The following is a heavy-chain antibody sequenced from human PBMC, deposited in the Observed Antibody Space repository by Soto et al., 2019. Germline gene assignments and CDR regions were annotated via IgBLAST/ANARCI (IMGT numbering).Heavy chain of an antibody. Sequence: ASVKVSCKTSGYPFPSFEVHWIRQAPGQRPEWMGGISNAGSGNTKYSQKFQDRLTITGDKRATTVYMTLSSLTSEDTATYYCARESNHYQDFFQNWGQGTQVTVSS. CDR2: ISNAGSGNT. J-gene: IGHJ4*02. V-gene: IGHV1-3*01. D-gene: IGHD2-2*01. CDR1: GYPFPSFE. CDR3: ARESNHYQDFFQN.